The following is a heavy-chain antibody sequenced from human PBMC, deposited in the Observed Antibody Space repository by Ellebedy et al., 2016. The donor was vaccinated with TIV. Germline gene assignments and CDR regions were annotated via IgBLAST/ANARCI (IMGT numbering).Heavy chain of an antibody. J-gene: IGHJ5*02. CDR3: AGAGDQSAARVSVWFDP. V-gene: IGHV3-7*01. Sequence: GGSLRLSCAASGFSFSSYWMSWVRQAPGKGLEWVANMRQDGGDKYYVDSVKGRFTVSRDNAKSSLYLQMNSVRAEDTAVYYCAGAGDQSAARVSVWFDPWGQGTLVTVSS. CDR2: MRQDGGDK. CDR1: GFSFSSYW. D-gene: IGHD6-13*01.